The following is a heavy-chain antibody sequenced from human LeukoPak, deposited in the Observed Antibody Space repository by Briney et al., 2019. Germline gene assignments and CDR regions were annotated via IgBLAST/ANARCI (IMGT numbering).Heavy chain of an antibody. J-gene: IGHJ4*02. CDR3: AREGDGSRYYFDY. D-gene: IGHD2-21*01. CDR2: ISSSSTI. CDR1: GFTFSSYS. V-gene: IGHV3-48*04. Sequence: PGRSLRLSCAASGFTFSSYSMNWVRQAPGKGLEWVSYISSSSTIYYADSVKGRFTISRDNAKNSLYLQMNSLRAEDTAVYYCAREGDGSRYYFDYWGQGILVTVSS.